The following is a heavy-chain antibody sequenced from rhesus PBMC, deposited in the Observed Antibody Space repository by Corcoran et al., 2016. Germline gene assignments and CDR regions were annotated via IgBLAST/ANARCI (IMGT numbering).Heavy chain of an antibody. Sequence: EVQLAESGGGLVQPGGSLKLSCAASGFTFISYGMSWVRQAPGKGLEWVSAINIGGGSTDDADSVKGRLTISRDNSKNTLALQMNSLRAEDTAVYYCAKAEDDYGYYYTADYFDYWGQGVLVTVSS. V-gene: IGHV3S5*01. CDR2: INIGGGST. CDR1: GFTFISYG. J-gene: IGHJ4*01. D-gene: IGHD3-9*01. CDR3: AKAEDDYGYYYTADYFDY.